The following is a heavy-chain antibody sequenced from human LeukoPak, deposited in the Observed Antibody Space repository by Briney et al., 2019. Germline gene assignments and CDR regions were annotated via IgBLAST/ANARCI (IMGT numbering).Heavy chain of an antibody. CDR2: ISSSSSYI. CDR1: GFTFSSYS. CDR3: ARNYYDSSGYSHCSDY. V-gene: IGHV3-21*01. J-gene: IGHJ4*02. Sequence: GGSLRLSCAASGFTFSSYSMNWVRQAPGKGLEWVSSISSSSSYIYYADSVKGRFTISRDNAKNSLYLQMNSLRAEDTAVYYCARNYYDSSGYSHCSDYWGQGTLVTVSS. D-gene: IGHD3-22*01.